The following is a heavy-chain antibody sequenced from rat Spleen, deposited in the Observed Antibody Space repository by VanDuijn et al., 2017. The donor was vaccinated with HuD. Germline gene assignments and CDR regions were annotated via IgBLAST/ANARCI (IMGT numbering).Heavy chain of an antibody. CDR2: ITYDGGTT. D-gene: IGHD1-1*01. CDR1: GFTFRDYN. Sequence: EVQLVESGGGLVQPGRSLKLSCAASGFTFRDYNMAWVRQAPRKGLEWVATITYDGGTTYYRDSVKGRFTISRDNAKSTLYLQMDSLRSEDTATYYCARHGALQWWSYWGQGVMVTVSS. V-gene: IGHV5-7*01. J-gene: IGHJ2*01. CDR3: ARHGALQWWSY.